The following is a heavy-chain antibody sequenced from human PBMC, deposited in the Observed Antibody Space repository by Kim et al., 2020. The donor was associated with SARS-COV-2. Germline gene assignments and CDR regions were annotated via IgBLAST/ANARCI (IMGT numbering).Heavy chain of an antibody. CDR1: GGSISSSSDY. J-gene: IGHJ5*02. V-gene: IGHV4-39*01. Sequence: SETLSLTCTVSGGSISSSSDYWGWIHQPPGKGLEWIGTIYYSGSTYYNPSLKSRVTIYVDTSKNQFSLKLSSVTAADTAVYYCASTITGSFDWFDPWGQGTLVTVSS. D-gene: IGHD1-20*01. CDR2: IYYSGST. CDR3: ASTITGSFDWFDP.